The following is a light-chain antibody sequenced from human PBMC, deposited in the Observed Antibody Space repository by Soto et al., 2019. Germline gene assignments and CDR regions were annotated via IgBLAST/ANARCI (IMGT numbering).Light chain of an antibody. Sequence: QSVLTQPPSASGSPGQSVTISCTGTSSDVGGYNYVSWHQQHPGKAPKLMIYEVSKRPSGVPDRFSGSKSGNTASLTVSGLQAEDEADYYCSSYAGSNNVVFGGGTKLTVL. CDR1: SSDVGGYNY. J-gene: IGLJ2*01. V-gene: IGLV2-8*01. CDR3: SSYAGSNNVV. CDR2: EVS.